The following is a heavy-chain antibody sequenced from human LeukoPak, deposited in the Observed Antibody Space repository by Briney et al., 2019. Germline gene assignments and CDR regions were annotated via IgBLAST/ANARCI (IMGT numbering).Heavy chain of an antibody. CDR1: GFTFSSYA. CDR2: ISSNGGST. CDR3: ARWGAVAGTGWFDP. Sequence: GGSLRLSCAASGFTFSSYAMHWVRQAPGKGLEYVSAISSNGGSTYYANSVKGRFTISRDNSKNTLYLQMGSLRAEDMAVYYCARWGAVAGTGWFDPWGQGTLVTVSS. D-gene: IGHD6-19*01. V-gene: IGHV3-64*01. J-gene: IGHJ5*02.